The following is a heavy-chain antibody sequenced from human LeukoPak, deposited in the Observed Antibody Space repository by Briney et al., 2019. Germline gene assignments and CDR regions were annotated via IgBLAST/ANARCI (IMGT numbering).Heavy chain of an antibody. CDR3: ARFVAGSYFLDDY. CDR1: GGSISSYY. V-gene: IGHV4-59*12. CDR2: IYYSGST. D-gene: IGHD3-10*01. Sequence: SETLSLTYTVSGGSISSYYWSWIRQPPGKGLEWIGYIYYSGSTNYNPSLKSRVTISVDTPKNQFSLKLSSVTAADTAVYYCARFVAGSYFLDDYWGQGTLVTVSS. J-gene: IGHJ4*02.